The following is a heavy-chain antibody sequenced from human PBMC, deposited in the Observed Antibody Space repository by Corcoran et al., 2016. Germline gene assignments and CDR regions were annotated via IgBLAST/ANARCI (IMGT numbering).Heavy chain of an antibody. V-gene: IGHV3-15*01. D-gene: IGHD1-26*01. CDR2: IKSKTDGGTT. J-gene: IGHJ6*02. CDR1: GFTFSNAW. CDR3: TTESGFSGSYYVSYYGMDV. Sequence: EVQLVESGGGLVKPGGSLRLSCAASGFTFSNAWMSWVRPAPGKGLEWVGRIKSKTDGGTTDYAAPVKGRFTISRDDSKNMLYLQMNSLKTEDTAVYYCTTESGFSGSYYVSYYGMDVWGQGTTVTVSS.